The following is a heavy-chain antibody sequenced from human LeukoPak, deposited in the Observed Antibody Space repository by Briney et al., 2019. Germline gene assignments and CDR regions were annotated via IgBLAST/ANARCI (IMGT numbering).Heavy chain of an antibody. D-gene: IGHD4-17*01. CDR2: ITGSGGTT. J-gene: IGHJ3*01. Sequence: GGSLRLSCAASGFTFFSYAMTWVRQAPGKGLEWVSAITGSGGTTYYADSVKGRFTISRDNSKNILYLEMSSLGAEDTAVYYCAKDRDDYGDPECFNFWGQGTMVTVSS. V-gene: IGHV3-23*01. CDR3: AKDRDDYGDPECFNF. CDR1: GFTFFSYA.